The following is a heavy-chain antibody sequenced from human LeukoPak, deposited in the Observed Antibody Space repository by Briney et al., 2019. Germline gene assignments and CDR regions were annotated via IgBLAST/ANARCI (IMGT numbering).Heavy chain of an antibody. Sequence: PGGSLRLSCAASGFIFSNYAMSWVRQAPGKGLEWVSGISGNGGSTSYADSVKGRFTISRDNSKNTLYVQMNSLRAGDTAVYYCAKAQGAHVIYDSSGYYLDSWGQGTLVTVSS. V-gene: IGHV3-23*01. D-gene: IGHD3-22*01. J-gene: IGHJ4*02. CDR3: AKAQGAHVIYDSSGYYLDS. CDR2: ISGNGGST. CDR1: GFIFSNYA.